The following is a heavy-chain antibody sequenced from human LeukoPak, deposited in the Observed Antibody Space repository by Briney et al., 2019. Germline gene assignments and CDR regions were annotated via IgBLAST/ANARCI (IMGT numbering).Heavy chain of an antibody. CDR1: GSTFSNYG. CDR3: AKENYGYAFDY. V-gene: IGHV3-23*01. CDR2: NSGSGGST. Sequence: GGSLRLSCAASGSTFSNYGMSWVRQAPGKGLQWVSSNSGSGGSTYYADSVKGRLTISRDNSKNTLYLQMNSLRAEDTAVYYCAKENYGYAFDYWGQGTLVTVSS. D-gene: IGHD4-17*01. J-gene: IGHJ4*02.